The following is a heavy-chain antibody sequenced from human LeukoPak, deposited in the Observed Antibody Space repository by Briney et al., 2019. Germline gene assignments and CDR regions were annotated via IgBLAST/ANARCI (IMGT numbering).Heavy chain of an antibody. Sequence: SETLSLTCAVSGGSISSSNWWSWVRQPPGRGLEWIGEIYHSGSTNYNPSLKSRVTISVDTSKNQFSLKLSSVTAADTAVYYCARRRVYSGSGEFDFWGQGTLVTVSS. CDR3: ARRRVYSGSGEFDF. CDR1: GGSISSSNW. V-gene: IGHV4-4*02. D-gene: IGHD5-12*01. J-gene: IGHJ4*02. CDR2: IYHSGST.